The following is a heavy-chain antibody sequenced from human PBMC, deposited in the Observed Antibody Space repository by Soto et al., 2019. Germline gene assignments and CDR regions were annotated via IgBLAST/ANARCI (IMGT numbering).Heavy chain of an antibody. Sequence: QVQLQESGPGLVKPSQTLSLTCTVSGGSITSGGYYWSWIRQHPGKGLEWVGYIYYSGSTYYNPSLKGRVTVSVDTSKIHCSLKLSSVTAADTAVYYCAGDSSGYYYVGRVFDYWGQGTLVTVSS. CDR1: GGSITSGGYY. V-gene: IGHV4-31*03. D-gene: IGHD3-22*01. CDR2: IYYSGST. J-gene: IGHJ4*02. CDR3: AGDSSGYYYVGRVFDY.